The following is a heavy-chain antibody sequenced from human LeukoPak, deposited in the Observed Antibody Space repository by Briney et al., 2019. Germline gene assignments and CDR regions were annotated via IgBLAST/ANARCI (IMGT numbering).Heavy chain of an antibody. Sequence: GRSLRLSCAASGFTFSSYAMHWVRQAPGKGLEWVAVISYDGSNKYYADSVKGRFIISRDNSKNSLYLQMNSLRDEDTAVYYCVKDYHWNQFDYWGQGALVTVSS. CDR1: GFTFSSYA. V-gene: IGHV3-30-3*02. D-gene: IGHD1-1*01. CDR3: VKDYHWNQFDY. J-gene: IGHJ4*02. CDR2: ISYDGSNK.